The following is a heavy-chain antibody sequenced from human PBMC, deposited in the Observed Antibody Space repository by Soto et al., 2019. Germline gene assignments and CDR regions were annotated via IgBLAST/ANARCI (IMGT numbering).Heavy chain of an antibody. Sequence: QVQLQESGPGLVKPSQTLSLTCTVSGGSISSGGYYWSWIRQHPGKVLEWIGYIYYSGSTYYNPSLKSRVTISVDTSKNQFSLKLSSVTAADTAVYYCARERNYDSSGYSYYYGMDVWGQGTTVTVSS. CDR3: ARERNYDSSGYSYYYGMDV. CDR2: IYYSGST. D-gene: IGHD3-22*01. J-gene: IGHJ6*02. V-gene: IGHV4-31*03. CDR1: GGSISSGGYY.